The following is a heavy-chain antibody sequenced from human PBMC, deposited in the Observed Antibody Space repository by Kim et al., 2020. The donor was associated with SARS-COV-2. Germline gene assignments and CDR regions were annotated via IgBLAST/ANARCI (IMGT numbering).Heavy chain of an antibody. Sequence: GGSLRLSCAASGFTFSSYWMSWVRQAPGKGLEWVAIVKQDGSEKYYVDSVKGRFTISRDNAKNSLYLQMSSLRAEDTAVYYCARDLLGGVAGTSDNWGQGTLVTVSS. V-gene: IGHV3-7*01. CDR3: ARDLLGGVAGTSDN. CDR1: GFTFSSYW. D-gene: IGHD6-19*01. CDR2: VKQDGSEK. J-gene: IGHJ4*02.